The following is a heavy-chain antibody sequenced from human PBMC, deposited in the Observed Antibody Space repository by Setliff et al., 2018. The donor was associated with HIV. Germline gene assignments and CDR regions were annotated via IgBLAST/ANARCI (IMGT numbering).Heavy chain of an antibody. Sequence: PSETLSLTCSVSGGSMSPYYWTWIRQPAGRGLEWIGRIYPTGSTIYNPSLRSRVTMSVDTSKNQFSLRLSSVTAADTAVYYCARLDCSSSSGFVDYWGQGTLVTVSS. J-gene: IGHJ4*02. CDR1: GGSMSPYY. D-gene: IGHD2-2*01. V-gene: IGHV4-4*07. CDR2: IYPTGST. CDR3: ARLDCSSSSGFVDY.